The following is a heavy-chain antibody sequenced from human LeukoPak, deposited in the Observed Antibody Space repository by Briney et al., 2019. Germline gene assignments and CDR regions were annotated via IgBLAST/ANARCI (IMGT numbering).Heavy chain of an antibody. V-gene: IGHV3-30*04. Sequence: GGSLRLSCAASGFTFSSYAMHWVRQAPGKGLEWVAVISYDGSNKYYADSVKGRFTISRDNSKNTLYLQMNSLRAEDTAVYYCARDRFGSGSYLHYFDYWGQGTLVTVSS. CDR1: GFTFSSYA. CDR2: ISYDGSNK. CDR3: ARDRFGSGSYLHYFDY. D-gene: IGHD3-10*01. J-gene: IGHJ4*02.